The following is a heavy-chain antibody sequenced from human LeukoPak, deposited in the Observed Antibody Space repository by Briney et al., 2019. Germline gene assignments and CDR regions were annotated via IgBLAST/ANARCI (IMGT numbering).Heavy chain of an antibody. CDR1: GGTFSSYA. CDR3: AATTPVTTLYYYYYMDV. Sequence: SVKVSCKASGGTFSSYAISWVRQAPGQGLEWMGRIIPIFGTANYAQKFQGRVTITADESTSTAYMELSSLRSEDTAVYYCAATTPVTTLYYYYYMDVWGKGTTVTVSS. CDR2: IIPIFGTA. V-gene: IGHV1-69*15. D-gene: IGHD4-11*01. J-gene: IGHJ6*03.